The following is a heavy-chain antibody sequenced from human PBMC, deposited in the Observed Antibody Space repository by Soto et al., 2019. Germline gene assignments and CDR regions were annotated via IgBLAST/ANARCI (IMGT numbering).Heavy chain of an antibody. J-gene: IGHJ4*02. CDR2: ISAYNGNT. CDR1: GYTFTSYG. D-gene: IGHD1-1*01. Sequence: GASVKVSCKTSGYTFTSYGISWVRQAPGQGLEWMGWISAYNGNTNYAQKLQGRVTMTTDTSTSTAYMELRSLRSDDTAVYYCAREGESPPTTYYFDYWGQGTLVTVSS. CDR3: AREGESPPTTYYFDY. V-gene: IGHV1-18*01.